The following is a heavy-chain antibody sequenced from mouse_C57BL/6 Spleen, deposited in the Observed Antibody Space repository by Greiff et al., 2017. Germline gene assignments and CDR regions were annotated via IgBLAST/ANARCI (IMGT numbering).Heavy chain of an antibody. CDR2: IGSGGST. CDR1: GFSLTSYG. CDR3: ARNRGYGSIWYFDV. D-gene: IGHD1-1*01. Sequence: QVQLQQSGPGLVQPSQSLSITCTVSGFSLTSYGVHWVRQSPGKGLEWLGVIGSGGSTDYNAAFISRLSISKDNSKCQVFFKMISLQADDTAIKYCARNRGYGSIWYFDVWGTGTTVTVSS. J-gene: IGHJ1*03. V-gene: IGHV2-2*01.